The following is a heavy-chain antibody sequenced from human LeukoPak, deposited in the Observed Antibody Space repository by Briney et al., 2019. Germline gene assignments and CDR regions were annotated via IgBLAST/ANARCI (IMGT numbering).Heavy chain of an antibody. J-gene: IGHJ4*02. Sequence: PGGSLRLSCAASGFTFSNTWMNWFRQAPGKGLEWVGRIKPNTDGATTHYAAPVAGRFTISRDDSKNTLSLQMNSLKIEDTAVYYCTADLAGGSKAIDYWGQGTLVTVSS. CDR3: TADLAGGSKAIDY. D-gene: IGHD3-10*01. V-gene: IGHV3-15*05. CDR1: GFTFSNTW. CDR2: IKPNTDGATT.